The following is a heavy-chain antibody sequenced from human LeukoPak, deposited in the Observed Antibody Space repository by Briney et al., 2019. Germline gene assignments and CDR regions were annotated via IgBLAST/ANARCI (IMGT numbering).Heavy chain of an antibody. CDR2: INTDGSST. D-gene: IGHD3-3*01. Sequence: GGSLRLSCAASGFTFSSYWMHWVRQAPGEGLVWVSRINTDGSSTSYADSVKGRFTISRDNAKNTLYLQMNSLRAEDTAVYYCARDYRQYYDFWSGPPAGDYWGQGTLVTVSS. V-gene: IGHV3-74*01. CDR1: GFTFSSYW. CDR3: ARDYRQYYDFWSGPPAGDY. J-gene: IGHJ4*02.